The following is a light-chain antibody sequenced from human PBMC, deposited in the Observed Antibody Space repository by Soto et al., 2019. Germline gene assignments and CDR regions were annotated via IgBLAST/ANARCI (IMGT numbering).Light chain of an antibody. Sequence: EIVMTQSPATLSVSPGERATLSCRASQSVSSNLAWYQQKPGQAPRLLIYGASNRATGIPDRFSGSGSGTDFTLTISRVEPEDFAVYYCQQYGGTPPITFGQGTRLEIK. CDR3: QQYGGTPPIT. V-gene: IGKV3-20*01. CDR1: QSVSSN. J-gene: IGKJ5*01. CDR2: GAS.